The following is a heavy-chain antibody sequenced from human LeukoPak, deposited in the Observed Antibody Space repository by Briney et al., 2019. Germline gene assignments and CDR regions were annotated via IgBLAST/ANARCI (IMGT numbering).Heavy chain of an antibody. CDR1: GFTFNSYS. J-gene: IGHJ1*01. D-gene: IGHD3-22*01. CDR2: ISSLGTYI. CDR3: ARGKYYYDSSGYYYPEYFHH. V-gene: IGHV3-21*01. Sequence: PGGSLRLSCAASGFTFNSYSMNWVRQAPGKGLEWVSFISSLGTYIHYADSVKGRFTISRDNAKNSLYLQMNSLRAEDTAVYYCARGKYYYDSSGYYYPEYFHHWGQGTLVTVSS.